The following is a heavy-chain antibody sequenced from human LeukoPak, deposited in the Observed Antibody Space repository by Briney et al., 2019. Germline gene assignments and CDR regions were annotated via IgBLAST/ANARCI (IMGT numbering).Heavy chain of an antibody. CDR2: IYYSGST. CDR1: GGSISSGGYY. D-gene: IGHD3-22*01. J-gene: IGHJ4*02. CDR3: ATGSGYFYRYFDY. Sequence: PSETLSLTCTVSGGSISSGGYYWSWIRQHPGKGLEWIGYIYYSGSTYYNPSLKSRVTISVDTSKNQFSLKLSSVTAADTAVYYCATGSGYFYRYFDYWGQGTLVTVSS. V-gene: IGHV4-31*03.